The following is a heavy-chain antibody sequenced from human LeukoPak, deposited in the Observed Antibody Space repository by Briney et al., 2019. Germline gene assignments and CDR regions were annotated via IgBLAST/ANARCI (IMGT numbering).Heavy chain of an antibody. CDR3: ARGHLFLEWPFAP. J-gene: IGHJ5*02. D-gene: IGHD3-3*01. Sequence: SETLSLTCTVSSGSISSSNYYWSWIRQPAGKGLEWIGRISTIGSTNYNPSLNSRVTISIDTSKNQFSLKLSSVTAADTAVYYCARGHLFLEWPFAPWGQGTLVTVSS. CDR1: SGSISSSNYY. CDR2: ISTIGST. V-gene: IGHV4-61*02.